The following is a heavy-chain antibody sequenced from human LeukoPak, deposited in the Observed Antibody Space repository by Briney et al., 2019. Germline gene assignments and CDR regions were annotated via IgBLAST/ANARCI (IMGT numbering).Heavy chain of an antibody. CDR1: SGSISSYY. J-gene: IGHJ4*02. V-gene: IGHV4-59*01. Sequence: PSETLSLTCTVSSGSISSYYWSWIRQPPGKGLEWIGYIYYSGSTNYNPSLKSRVTISVDTSKNQFSLKLSSVTAADTAVYYCAREARLLWFGEFAGVFDYWGQGTLVTVSS. CDR2: IYYSGST. D-gene: IGHD3-10*01. CDR3: AREARLLWFGEFAGVFDY.